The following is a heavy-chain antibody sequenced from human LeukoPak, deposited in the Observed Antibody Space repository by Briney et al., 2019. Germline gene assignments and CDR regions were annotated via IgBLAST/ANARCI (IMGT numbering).Heavy chain of an antibody. D-gene: IGHD4-4*01. CDR1: GGSFSGYY. Sequence: PSETLSLTCAVSGGSFSGYYWSWIRQPPGKGLEWIGEINHSGSTNYNPSLKSRVTISVDTSKNQFSLKLSSVTAADTAVYYCAREGVVTTKYYFDYWGQGTLVTVSS. CDR2: INHSGST. CDR3: AREGVVTTKYYFDY. J-gene: IGHJ4*02. V-gene: IGHV4-34*01.